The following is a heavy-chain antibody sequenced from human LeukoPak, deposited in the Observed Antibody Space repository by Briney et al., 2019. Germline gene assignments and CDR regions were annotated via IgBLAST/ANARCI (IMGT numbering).Heavy chain of an antibody. CDR2: IWYDGSNK. CDR3: AKDRGSYPSLIDY. D-gene: IGHD1-26*01. Sequence: GGSLRLSCAASRSIFSSYGMHWVCQAPGKGLEWVAVIWYDGSNKYYADSVKGRFTISRDNSKNTLYLQMNSLRAEDTAVYYCAKDRGSYPSLIDYWGQGTLVTVSS. V-gene: IGHV3-33*06. CDR1: RSIFSSYG. J-gene: IGHJ4*02.